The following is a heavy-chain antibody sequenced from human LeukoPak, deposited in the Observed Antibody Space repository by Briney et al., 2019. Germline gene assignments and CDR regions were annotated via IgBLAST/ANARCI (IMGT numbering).Heavy chain of an antibody. V-gene: IGHV3-30*01. J-gene: IGHJ4*02. D-gene: IGHD1-26*01. CDR3: ARAASGFDY. CDR1: GFTFSSYA. CDR2: KSYDGSNK. Sequence: GWSLRLSCAAPGFTFSSYAMHWVRQAPGKGLEWVAVKSYDGSNKYYADSVKGRFTISRDNSKNTPYLQMNSLRAEDTAVYYCARAASGFDYWGQGTLVTVSS.